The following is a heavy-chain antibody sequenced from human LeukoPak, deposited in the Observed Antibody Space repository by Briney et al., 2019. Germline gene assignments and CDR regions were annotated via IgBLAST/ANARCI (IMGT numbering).Heavy chain of an antibody. J-gene: IGHJ6*04. CDR3: ARASNYDILTGYYAPYYYGMDV. CDR1: GGSFSGYY. V-gene: IGHV4-34*01. CDR2: INHSGST. D-gene: IGHD3-9*01. Sequence: PPETLSLTCAVYGGSFSGYYWSWIRQPPGKGLEWIGEINHSGSTNYNPSLKSRVTISVDTSKNQFSLKLSSVTAADTAVYYCARASNYDILTGYYAPYYYGMDVWGKGTTVTVSS.